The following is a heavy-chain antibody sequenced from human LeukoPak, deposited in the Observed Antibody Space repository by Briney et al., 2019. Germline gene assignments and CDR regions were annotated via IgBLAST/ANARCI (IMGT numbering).Heavy chain of an antibody. CDR1: GFTLRSYD. Sequence: PGGSLRLSYAASGFTLRSYDMSWVRQAPGKGLEWVAATSGSGANTYYADSVKGRFTISRDNSQNTLYLQMDSLRAEDTAVYYCAKEYSGYDFDYWGQGTLVTVSS. V-gene: IGHV3-23*01. CDR3: AKEYSGYDFDY. D-gene: IGHD5-12*01. CDR2: TSGSGANT. J-gene: IGHJ4*02.